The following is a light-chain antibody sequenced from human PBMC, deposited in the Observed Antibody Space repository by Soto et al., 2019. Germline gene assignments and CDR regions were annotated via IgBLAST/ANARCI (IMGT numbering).Light chain of an antibody. Sequence: SALTQPASVPGSPGQSITISCTGTSSDVGSYNLVSWYQQHPGKAPKLMIYEVSKRPSGVSNRFSGSKSGNTASLTISGLQAEDEAAYYCCSYAGSSTYVFGTGTKVTVL. V-gene: IGLV2-23*02. CDR3: CSYAGSSTYV. J-gene: IGLJ1*01. CDR2: EVS. CDR1: SSDVGSYNL.